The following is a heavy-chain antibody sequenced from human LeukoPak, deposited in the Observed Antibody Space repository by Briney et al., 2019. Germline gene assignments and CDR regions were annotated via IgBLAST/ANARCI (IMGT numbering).Heavy chain of an antibody. CDR2: INPNSGGT. D-gene: IGHD6-6*01. Sequence: GASVKVSCKASRYTFTGYYMHWVRQAPGQGLECMGWINPNSGGTNYAQKFQGRVTMTRDTSISTAYMELSRLRSDDTAVYYCVRPTIGQLVVYWGQGTLVTVSS. CDR1: RYTFTGYY. V-gene: IGHV1-2*02. CDR3: VRPTIGQLVVY. J-gene: IGHJ4*02.